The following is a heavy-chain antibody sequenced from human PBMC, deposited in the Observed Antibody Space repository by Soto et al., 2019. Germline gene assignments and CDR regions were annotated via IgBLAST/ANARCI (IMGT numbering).Heavy chain of an antibody. Sequence: SEALSVTCTVSGGSISRGGYYWSWIRQHPGKGLEWIGYIYYSGSTYYNPSLKSRVTISVDTSKNQFSLKLSSVTAADTAVYYCARDGSLSGAQWFDPWGQGTLVTVSS. J-gene: IGHJ5*02. CDR2: IYYSGST. CDR3: ARDGSLSGAQWFDP. V-gene: IGHV4-31*03. CDR1: GGSISRGGYY. D-gene: IGHD3-3*01.